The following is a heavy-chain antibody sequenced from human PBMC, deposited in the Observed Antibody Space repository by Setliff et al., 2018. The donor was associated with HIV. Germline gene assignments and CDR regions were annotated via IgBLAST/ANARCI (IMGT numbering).Heavy chain of an antibody. Sequence: SETLSLTCTVSGGSISGHYWSWIRQPPGKGLEWIGYILYTGNTNYNPSLKSRVTISVDTSKNQFFLKLSSVTAADTAVYYCVRGYCSSTTCYDDYYYMDVWGKGSTVTVSS. CDR2: ILYTGNT. CDR3: VRGYCSSTTCYDDYYYMDV. CDR1: GGSISGHY. D-gene: IGHD2-2*01. V-gene: IGHV4-59*11. J-gene: IGHJ6*03.